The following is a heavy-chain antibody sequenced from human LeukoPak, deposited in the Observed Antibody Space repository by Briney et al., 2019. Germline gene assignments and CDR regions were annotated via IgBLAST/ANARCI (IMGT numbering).Heavy chain of an antibody. CDR1: GFTFSSYG. V-gene: IGHV3-33*01. CDR2: IWYDGSNK. J-gene: IGHJ4*02. D-gene: IGHD6-6*01. Sequence: PGGSLRLSCAAPGFTFSSYGMHWVRQAPGKGLEWVAVIWYDGSNKYYADSVKGRFTISRDNSKNTLYLQMNSLRAEDTAVYYCARDQAESSGFDYWGQGTLVTVSS. CDR3: ARDQAESSGFDY.